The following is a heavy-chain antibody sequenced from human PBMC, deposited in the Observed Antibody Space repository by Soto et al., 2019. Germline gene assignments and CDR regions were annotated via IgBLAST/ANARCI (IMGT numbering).Heavy chain of an antibody. CDR1: GGTFSSYA. CDR3: ARTINDTAMVHPYYFDY. D-gene: IGHD5-18*01. CDR2: IIPIFGTA. V-gene: IGHV1-69*06. Sequence: SVKVSCKASGGTFSSYAISWVRQAPGQGLEWMGGIIPIFGTANYAQKFQGRVTITADKSTSTAYMELSSLRSEDTAVYYCARTINDTAMVHPYYFDYWGQGTLVTVS. J-gene: IGHJ4*02.